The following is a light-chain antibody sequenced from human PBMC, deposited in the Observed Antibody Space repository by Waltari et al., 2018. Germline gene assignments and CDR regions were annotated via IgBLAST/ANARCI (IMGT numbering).Light chain of an antibody. J-gene: IGLJ2*01. CDR3: NARDSSGNLVV. CDR2: GKK. Sequence: QQTQGQTPVLGIYGKKNRPSGSPGRFSGSSSGNTASLTIPVAQAEDEAEYYCNARDSSGNLVVCGGGTKLTVL. V-gene: IGLV3-19*01.